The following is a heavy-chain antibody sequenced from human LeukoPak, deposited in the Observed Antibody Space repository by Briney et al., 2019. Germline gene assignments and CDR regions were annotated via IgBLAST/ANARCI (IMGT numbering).Heavy chain of an antibody. CDR1: GFPFSIYT. J-gene: IGHJ4*02. D-gene: IGHD3-10*01. CDR2: ISSGGYI. Sequence: GGSLRLSCAASGFPFSIYTMNWVRQAPGKGLDWVSSISSGGYIYYADSVQGRFTISRDNANKSLYLQMNSLRADDTAVYYCARMRGGTAGPTDYWGQGTPVTVSS. V-gene: IGHV3-21*01. CDR3: ARMRGGTAGPTDY.